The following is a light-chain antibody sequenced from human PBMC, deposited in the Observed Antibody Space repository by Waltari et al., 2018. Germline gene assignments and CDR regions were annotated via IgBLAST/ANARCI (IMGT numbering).Light chain of an antibody. CDR3: QQLDSYPRT. J-gene: IGKJ2*01. CDR2: AAF. Sequence: DIHLTQPPSFLSASVGDSVPIPCLASQGITQGVSSYLALYQQKPGTAPKLLIYAAFALQSGVPSRFSGSGSGTEFTLTISSLQPEDFATYYCQQLDSYPRTFGQGTRLEIK. V-gene: IGKV1-9*01. CDR1: QGITQGVSSY.